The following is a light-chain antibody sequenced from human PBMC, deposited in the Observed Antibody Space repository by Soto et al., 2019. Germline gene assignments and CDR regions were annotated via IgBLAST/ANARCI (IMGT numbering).Light chain of an antibody. J-gene: IGKJ4*01. V-gene: IGKV1-5*01. Sequence: DVQMTQSPSSLSASVGDRVTITCRASQSINNWLAWYQQKPGKAPKFLIYDASTLETGVPSRFSGSASATEFTLTISCLQPEDVASYYCQQYDTYPLTFGGGTKVDIK. CDR3: QQYDTYPLT. CDR2: DAS. CDR1: QSINNW.